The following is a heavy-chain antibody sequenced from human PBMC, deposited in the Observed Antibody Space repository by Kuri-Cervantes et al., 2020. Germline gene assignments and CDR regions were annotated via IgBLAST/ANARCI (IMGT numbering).Heavy chain of an antibody. CDR2: IYYSGST. CDR1: GGSISSSSYY. D-gene: IGHD3-3*01. J-gene: IGHJ4*02. V-gene: IGHV4-39*02. CDR3: AKDPNRLDYDFWSGPNAFFDY. Sequence: SETLSLTCTVSGGSISSSSYYWGWIRQPPGKGLEWIGSIYYSGSTYYNPSLKSRVTISVDTSKNQFSLKLSSVTAADTAVYYCAKDPNRLDYDFWSGPNAFFDYWGQGTLVTVSS.